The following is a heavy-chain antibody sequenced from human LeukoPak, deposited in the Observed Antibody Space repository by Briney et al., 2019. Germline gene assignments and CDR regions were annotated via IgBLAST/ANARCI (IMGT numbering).Heavy chain of an antibody. D-gene: IGHD2-2*01. V-gene: IGHV3-7*01. CDR2: IKGDGSVQ. J-gene: IGHJ6*03. Sequence: PGGSLRLSCTASGFSFRGYYISWVRQAPGTGLEWLANIKGDGSVQDYVDSVKGRFTISRDNAKNSLYLQMNNLRVDDTAVYYCVGQLLRAVWGKGTTVTVSS. CDR3: VGQLLRAV. CDR1: GFSFRGYY.